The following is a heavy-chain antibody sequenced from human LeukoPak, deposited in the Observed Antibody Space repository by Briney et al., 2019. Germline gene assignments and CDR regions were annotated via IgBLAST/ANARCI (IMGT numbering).Heavy chain of an antibody. CDR2: IRSKGYGGTT. CDR3: TRGIVKEGVTVAGIYFDH. J-gene: IGHJ4*02. D-gene: IGHD6-19*01. V-gene: IGHV3-49*03. Sequence: GGSLRLSCATSGFTFGDYAMSWFRQAPGKGLEWVGFIRSKGYGGTTEYAASVKGRITISRDESKSIAYLQMNSLKTEDTAVYYCTRGIVKEGVTVAGIYFDHWGQGTLVTVSS. CDR1: GFTFGDYA.